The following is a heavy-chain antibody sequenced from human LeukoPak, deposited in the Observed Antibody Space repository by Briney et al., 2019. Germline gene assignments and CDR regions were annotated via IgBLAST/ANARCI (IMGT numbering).Heavy chain of an antibody. D-gene: IGHD5-24*01. Sequence: SETLSLTCIVSGDSISSYYWSWLRQPPGKELEWIGSLYNSGSTNYNPSLKSRVSISVDTSKNQFSLRLSSVTAADMGVYFCARTVGAHNYDIWGQGTLVTVSS. CDR1: GDSISSYY. V-gene: IGHV4-59*01. CDR2: LYNSGST. J-gene: IGHJ3*02. CDR3: ARTVGAHNYDI.